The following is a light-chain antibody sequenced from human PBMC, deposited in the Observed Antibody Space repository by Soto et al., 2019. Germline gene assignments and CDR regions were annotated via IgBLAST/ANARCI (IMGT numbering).Light chain of an antibody. CDR2: RTS. Sequence: VLSRATDTLPLSRGGSATRSCRASQAVNTRLARQQHKPRQAPRLLNQRTSNRATDIPASSTGSRSGTDFTPPNSSIVPADAAVYYCRQRQSWPRTFGQGTKVDIK. CDR3: RQRQSWPRT. V-gene: IGKV3-11*01. CDR1: QAVNTR. J-gene: IGKJ1*01.